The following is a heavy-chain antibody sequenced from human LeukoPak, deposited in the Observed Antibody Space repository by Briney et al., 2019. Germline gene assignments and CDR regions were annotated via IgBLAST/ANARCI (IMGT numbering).Heavy chain of an antibody. V-gene: IGHV3-53*04. CDR2: IYTGGTT. D-gene: IGHD3-16*01. CDR1: GFIVSGNY. CDR3: ASGPTYDYVRVILY. Sequence: GGSLRLSCAVSGFIVSGNYMTWVRQAPGKGLEWVSVIYTGGTTYYRDSVKGRFTISRHNSKNMVSLQMDSLRPEDTAVYYCASGPTYDYVRVILYWGQGTLVTVSS. J-gene: IGHJ4*02.